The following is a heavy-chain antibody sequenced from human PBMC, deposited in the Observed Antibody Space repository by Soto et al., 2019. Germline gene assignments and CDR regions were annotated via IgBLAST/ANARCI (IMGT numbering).Heavy chain of an antibody. D-gene: IGHD4-17*01. J-gene: IGHJ6*02. V-gene: IGHV4-34*01. CDR1: GGSFSYYY. CDR3: ATIPYGDCFYGLDV. Sequence: PSETLSLTCDVYGGSFSYYYWNWIRQPPGKGLEWIGEINQSGSTHYNPSLKSRVTISVDTSKNQFSLRLSSVTAADTAVYYCATIPYGDCFYGLDVWGPGATVTDSS. CDR2: INQSGST.